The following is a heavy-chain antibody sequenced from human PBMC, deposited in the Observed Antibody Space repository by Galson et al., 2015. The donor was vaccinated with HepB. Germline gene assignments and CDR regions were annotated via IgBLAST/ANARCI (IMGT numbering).Heavy chain of an antibody. Sequence: CAISGDSVSSNRAAWNWVRQSPLRGLEWLGRTYYRSKWSTDYAVSVKSRITLSPDTSKNQFSLQLNSVTPEDTAVYYCARTMSAGGTKCFDSWGQGTLVTVSS. J-gene: IGHJ5*01. D-gene: IGHD6-13*01. CDR3: ARTMSAGGTKCFDS. V-gene: IGHV6-1*01. CDR2: TYYRSKWST. CDR1: GDSVSSNRAA.